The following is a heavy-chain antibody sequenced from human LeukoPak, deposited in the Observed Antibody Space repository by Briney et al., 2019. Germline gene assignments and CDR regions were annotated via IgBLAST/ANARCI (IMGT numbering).Heavy chain of an antibody. CDR2: INPKSGGT. D-gene: IGHD3-22*01. CDR1: GYTFTGYY. CDR3: ARERNYYDNSGYPFDP. J-gene: IGHJ5*02. Sequence: ASVKVSCKAIGYTFTGYYMHWVRQAPGQGLEWMGWINPKSGGTKFAQKFEGRVTMTRDTSITTVYMELSRLRSDDTAMYYCARERNYYDNSGYPFDPWGQGTLVTVPS. V-gene: IGHV1-2*02.